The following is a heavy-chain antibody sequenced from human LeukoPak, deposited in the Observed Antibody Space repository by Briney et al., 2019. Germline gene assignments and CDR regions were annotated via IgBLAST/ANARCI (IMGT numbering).Heavy chain of an antibody. V-gene: IGHV3-23*01. CDR1: GFTFGSYA. Sequence: GGSLRLSCAAYGFTFGSYAMYWVRQAPGKGLEWVSGVFGSGGSAHYADSVKGRFTISRDNSKNTVYLQMDSLRAEDSAIYYCAKTTTGYSSGRYPAWPIDYWGQGTLVTVSS. D-gene: IGHD2-15*01. CDR2: VFGSGGSA. CDR3: AKTTTGYSSGRYPAWPIDY. J-gene: IGHJ4*02.